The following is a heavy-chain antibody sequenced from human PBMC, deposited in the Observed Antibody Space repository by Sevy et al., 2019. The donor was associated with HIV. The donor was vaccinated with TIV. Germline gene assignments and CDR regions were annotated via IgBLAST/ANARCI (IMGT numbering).Heavy chain of an antibody. J-gene: IGHJ4*02. CDR2: INSDGSST. CDR3: ARSGGYNKYDY. Sequence: GGSLRLSCAASGITFSGYWMHWVRQAPGKGLVWVSLINSDGSSTNYADSVKGRFTISRDNAKNTLYLQMNSLRAEDTAVYYCARSGGYNKYDYWGQGTLVTVSS. CDR1: GITFSGYW. D-gene: IGHD2-15*01. V-gene: IGHV3-74*01.